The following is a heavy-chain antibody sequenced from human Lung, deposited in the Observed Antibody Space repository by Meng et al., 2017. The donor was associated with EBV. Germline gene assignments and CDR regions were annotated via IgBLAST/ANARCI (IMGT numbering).Heavy chain of an antibody. V-gene: IGHV4-4*02. CDR3: ARVAAAGNEWFDP. CDR2: IYHSGST. D-gene: IGHD6-13*01. Sequence: QGSLQESGPGLVQPSEPLSLTCAVSRGSISSINWWTWVRQPPGKGLEWIGEIYHSGSTNYNPSLKSRVTISVDKSKNQFSLKLSSVTAADTAVYYCARVAAAGNEWFDPWGQGTLVTVSS. J-gene: IGHJ5*02. CDR1: RGSISSINW.